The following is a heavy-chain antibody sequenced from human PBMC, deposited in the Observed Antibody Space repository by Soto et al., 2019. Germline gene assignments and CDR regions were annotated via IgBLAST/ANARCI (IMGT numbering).Heavy chain of an antibody. CDR3: ARGFPTGGYHNGNWFDP. Sequence: SETLSLTCTVSGGSINNYYWSWIRQSPEKGLEWIGYIYGSESTNYNPSLKSRVTISVDTSKNQISLRLSSVTAADTAVFYCARGFPTGGYHNGNWFDPWGQGTLVTVSS. CDR1: GGSINNYY. V-gene: IGHV4-59*08. CDR2: IYGSEST. D-gene: IGHD1-26*01. J-gene: IGHJ5*02.